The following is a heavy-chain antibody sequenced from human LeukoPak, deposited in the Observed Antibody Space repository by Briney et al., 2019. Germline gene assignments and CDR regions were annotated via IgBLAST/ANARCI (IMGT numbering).Heavy chain of an antibody. J-gene: IGHJ5*02. CDR2: ISGSGGST. Sequence: GGSLRLSCAASGFTLSSYAMSWVRQAPGKGLEWVSAISGSGGSTYYADSVKGRFTISRDNSKNTLYLQMNSLRAEDTAVYYCAGDPPRSGWFDPWGQGTLVTVSP. V-gene: IGHV3-23*01. D-gene: IGHD3-10*01. CDR1: GFTLSSYA. CDR3: AGDPPRSGWFDP.